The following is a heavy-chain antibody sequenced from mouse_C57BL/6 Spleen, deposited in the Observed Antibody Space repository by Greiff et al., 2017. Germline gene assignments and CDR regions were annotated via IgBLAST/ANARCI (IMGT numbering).Heavy chain of an antibody. V-gene: IGHV1-15*01. Sequence: VQLQQSGAELVRPGASVTLSCKASGYTFTDYEMHWVKQTPVHGLEWIGAIDPETGGTAYNQKFKGKAILTADKSSSTAYMELRSLTSEDSAVYYCTRGKEYGVDYWGQGTTLTVSS. CDR3: TRGKEYGVDY. J-gene: IGHJ2*01. CDR1: GYTFTDYE. D-gene: IGHD1-2*01. CDR2: IDPETGGT.